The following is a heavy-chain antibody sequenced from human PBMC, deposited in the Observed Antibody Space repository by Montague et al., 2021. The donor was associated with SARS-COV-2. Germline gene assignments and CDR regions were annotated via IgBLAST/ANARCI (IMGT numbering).Heavy chain of an antibody. CDR3: ARGWNYAFDI. J-gene: IGHJ3*02. D-gene: IGHD1-7*01. CDR1: GDSVSRNNRA. V-gene: IGHV6-1*01. CDR2: TYYESSWNT. Sequence: CAISGDSVSRNNRAWNWIRQSLSTGFEWLGRTYYESSWNTDYAVSVKSRITISPDTSKNQFSLHLNSVTPEDTAVYYCARGWNYAFDIWSQGTMVTVSS.